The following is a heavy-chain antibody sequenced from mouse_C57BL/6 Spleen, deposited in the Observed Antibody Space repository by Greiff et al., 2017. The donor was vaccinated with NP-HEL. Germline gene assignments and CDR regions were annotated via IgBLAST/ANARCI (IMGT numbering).Heavy chain of an antibody. CDR2: IYPGSGST. V-gene: IGHV1-55*01. CDR1: GYTFTSYW. Sequence: QVHVKQSGAELVKPGASVKMSCKASGYTFTSYWITWVKQRPGQGLEWIGDIYPGSGSTNYNEKFKSKATLTVDTSSSTAYMQLSSLTSEDSAVYYCARWGVVATYWYFDVWGTGTTVTVSS. D-gene: IGHD1-1*01. CDR3: ARWGVVATYWYFDV. J-gene: IGHJ1*03.